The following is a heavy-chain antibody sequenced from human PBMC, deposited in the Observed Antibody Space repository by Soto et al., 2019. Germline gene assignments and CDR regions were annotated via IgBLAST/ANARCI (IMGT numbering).Heavy chain of an antibody. D-gene: IGHD2-15*01. CDR2: INPNGGST. J-gene: IGHJ4*02. V-gene: IGHV1-18*01. Sequence: ASVKVSCKASGGTFSSYAISWVRQAPGHGLEWMGIINPNGGSTRFAQTFQGRVTMTTDTSTSTAYMELRSLRSDDTAVYYCARGASRYCSGGSCYIFPPDFDYWGQGTLVTVSS. CDR1: GGTFSSYA. CDR3: ARGASRYCSGGSCYIFPPDFDY.